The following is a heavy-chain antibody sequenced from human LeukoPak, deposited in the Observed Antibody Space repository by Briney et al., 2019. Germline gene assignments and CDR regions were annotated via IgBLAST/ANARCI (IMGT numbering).Heavy chain of an antibody. CDR3: VTETNYYDTSGTLFDY. CDR1: GFTFNTCS. Sequence: GGSLRLSCAASGFTFNTCSMNWVRQARGKGLEWVSYISSSGNIVHSADSVKGRFTISRDNAKNSLYLQMNSLRAEDTALYYCVTETNYYDTSGTLFDYWGQGTLVTVSS. D-gene: IGHD3-22*01. J-gene: IGHJ4*02. V-gene: IGHV3-48*01. CDR2: ISSSGNIV.